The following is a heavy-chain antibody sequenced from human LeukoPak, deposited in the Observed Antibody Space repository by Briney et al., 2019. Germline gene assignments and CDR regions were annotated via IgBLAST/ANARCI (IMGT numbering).Heavy chain of an antibody. Sequence: ASVKVSCKASGYTFTGYYMRWVRQAPGQGREWMGWINPNSGGTNYAQKFQGRVTMTRDTSISTAYMELSRLRSDDTAVYYCARRIEGYYYGMDVWGQGTTVTVSS. CDR1: GYTFTGYY. D-gene: IGHD2/OR15-2a*01. CDR2: INPNSGGT. V-gene: IGHV1-2*02. CDR3: ARRIEGYYYGMDV. J-gene: IGHJ6*02.